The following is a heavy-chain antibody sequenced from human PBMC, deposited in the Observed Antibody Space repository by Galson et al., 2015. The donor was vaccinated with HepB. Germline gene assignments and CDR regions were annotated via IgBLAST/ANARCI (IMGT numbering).Heavy chain of an antibody. CDR2: ISGSGSNT. CDR3: AKDKDSGYIAYYFDY. V-gene: IGHV3-23*01. J-gene: IGHJ4*02. D-gene: IGHD5-12*01. Sequence: SLRLSCAAPGFTFSNYAMSWVRQAPGKGLEWVSVISGSGSNTYYTDSVKGRFTISRDFSKNTLFLQMNSLRAEDTAVYSCAKDKDSGYIAYYFDYWGQGTLVTVSS. CDR1: GFTFSNYA.